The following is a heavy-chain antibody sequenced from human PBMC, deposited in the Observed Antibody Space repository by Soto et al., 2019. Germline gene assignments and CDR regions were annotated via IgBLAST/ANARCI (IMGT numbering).Heavy chain of an antibody. J-gene: IGHJ4*02. CDR2: ISGSGGST. CDR3: AKGPPDCSSTSCYLDY. V-gene: IGHV3-23*01. D-gene: IGHD2-2*01. Sequence: GGSLRLACSAPGFTFSRDAMGWVRQAPGKGLEWVSAISGSGGSTYYADSVKGRFTTSRDNSKNTLYLQMNSLRAEDKAVYYCAKGPPDCSSTSCYLDYWGQGTLVTVSS. CDR1: GFTFSRDA.